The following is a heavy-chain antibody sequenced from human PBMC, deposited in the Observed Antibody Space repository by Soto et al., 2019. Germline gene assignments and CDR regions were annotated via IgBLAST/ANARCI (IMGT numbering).Heavy chain of an antibody. Sequence: EVQLVESGGGLVQPGGSLRLSCAASGFTVSSNYMSWVRQAPGKVLEWVSVIYSGGSTYYADSVKGRFTISRHNSKNTLYLQMNSLRAEDTAVYYCARESRYYDILTGYFNWYFELWGRGTLVTVSS. CDR1: GFTVSSNY. V-gene: IGHV3-53*04. D-gene: IGHD3-9*01. J-gene: IGHJ2*01. CDR3: ARESRYYDILTGYFNWYFEL. CDR2: IYSGGST.